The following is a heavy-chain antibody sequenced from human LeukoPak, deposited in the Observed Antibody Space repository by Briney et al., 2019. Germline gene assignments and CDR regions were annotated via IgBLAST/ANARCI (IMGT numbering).Heavy chain of an antibody. CDR2: INPRGGST. V-gene: IGHV1-46*01. CDR3: ARGGYYGILTGYYNWNETHYYYYYMDV. Sequence: GASVKASCKASGYTFTSHFMHWVRQAPGQGLEWMGIINPRGGSTSYTQKFQGRVTMTRNTSISTAYMELSSLRSEDTAVYYCARGGYYGILTGYYNWNETHYYYYYMDVWGKGTTVTISS. CDR1: GYTFTSHF. D-gene: IGHD3-9*01. J-gene: IGHJ6*03.